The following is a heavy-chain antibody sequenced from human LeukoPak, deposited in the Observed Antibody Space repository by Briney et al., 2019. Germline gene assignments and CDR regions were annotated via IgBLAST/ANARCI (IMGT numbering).Heavy chain of an antibody. D-gene: IGHD1/OR15-1a*01. CDR2: IKQDVSEK. CDR3: ARDRWIKTTGTYYYYGLDV. Sequence: GGSLRLSCAASGLTFSSYCMTWVRQAPGKGLEWVAKIKQDVSEKYYVDSVKGRFTISRDNAKNSLYPQMNSLRAEDTAVYYCARDRWIKTTGTYYYYGLDVGGQGTTVTVSS. V-gene: IGHV3-7*05. J-gene: IGHJ6*02. CDR1: GLTFSSYC.